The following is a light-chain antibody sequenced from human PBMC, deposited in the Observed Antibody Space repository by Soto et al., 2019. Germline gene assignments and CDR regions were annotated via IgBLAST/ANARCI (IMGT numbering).Light chain of an antibody. V-gene: IGLV2-8*01. CDR1: SSDIGGYTY. J-gene: IGLJ1*01. CDR2: EVS. CDR3: SSFADSNSYV. Sequence: QSALTQPPSASESPGQSVTISCSGSSSDIGGYTYVSWYQHHPGKAPKLMIYEVSKRPSGVPDRFSGSKSGNTASLTVSGLQAEDEADYYCSSFADSNSYVFGTGTKLTVL.